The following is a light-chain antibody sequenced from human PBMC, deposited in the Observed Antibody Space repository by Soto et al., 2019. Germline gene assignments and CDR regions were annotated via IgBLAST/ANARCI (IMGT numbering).Light chain of an antibody. Sequence: DIQMTQSPSSLCASVGDKLTITCRASQSINNYLNWYQQKPGKAPKLLIYAASSLQSGVPSRFSGSGSGTDFTLTISSLQPEDFATYYCQQTYSIPTFGGGTKVEIE. J-gene: IGKJ4*01. CDR2: AAS. CDR3: QQTYSIPT. CDR1: QSINNY. V-gene: IGKV1-39*01.